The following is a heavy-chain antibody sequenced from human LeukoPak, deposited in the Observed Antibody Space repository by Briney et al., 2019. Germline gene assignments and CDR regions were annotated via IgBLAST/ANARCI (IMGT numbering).Heavy chain of an antibody. CDR2: INGRGDNT. D-gene: IGHD2/OR15-2a*01. CDR3: AKDRVSPGFNWFDP. Sequence: PGGSLRLSCAASGLTFSNSSMNWVRQAPGKGLEWVSAINGRGDNTYYADFVKGRFTISRDNSKSTVYLQMNSLRTEDTAVYYCAKDRVSPGFNWFDPWGQGTLVTVSS. CDR1: GLTFSNSS. V-gene: IGHV3-23*01. J-gene: IGHJ5*02.